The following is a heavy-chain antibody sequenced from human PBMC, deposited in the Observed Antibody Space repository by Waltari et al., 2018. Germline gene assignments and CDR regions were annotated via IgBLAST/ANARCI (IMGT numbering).Heavy chain of an antibody. CDR3: ARGDGTGKYGY. V-gene: IGHV4-34*01. Sequence: VQLVESGGGLVKPGGSLRLSCAASGFTFSSYSMNWVRQAPGKGLEWIGKTTDSERTKYNPSLKSRISISVDTSKNQFSLTVFSVTAADAAVYYCARGDGTGKYGYWGQGTRVTVSS. CDR1: GFTFSSYS. CDR2: TTDSERT. J-gene: IGHJ4*02. D-gene: IGHD1-1*01.